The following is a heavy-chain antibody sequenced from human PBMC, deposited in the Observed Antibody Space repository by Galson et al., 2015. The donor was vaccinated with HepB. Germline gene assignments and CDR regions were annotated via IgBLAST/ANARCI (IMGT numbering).Heavy chain of an antibody. D-gene: IGHD4-23*01. J-gene: IGHJ6*02. CDR1: GHSFTNYW. CDR2: IYPANSDT. Sequence: QSGAEVKKPGESLKISCKGSGHSFTNYWIGWVRQMPGRGLEWMGIIYPANSDTRYSPSFEGQVTISADKSLSTAYLQWSSLEASDTAMYYCTRLSGYGGMDVWGQGTTVTVSS. CDR3: TRLSGYGGMDV. V-gene: IGHV5-51*01.